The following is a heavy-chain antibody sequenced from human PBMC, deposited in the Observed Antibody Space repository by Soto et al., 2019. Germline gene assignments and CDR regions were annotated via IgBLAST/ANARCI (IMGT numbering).Heavy chain of an antibody. D-gene: IGHD3-10*01. CDR3: ASHLLGWFDP. J-gene: IGHJ5*02. V-gene: IGHV4-39*01. CDR2: IYYSGST. CDR1: GGSISSSSYY. Sequence: QLQLQESGPGLVKPSETLSLTCTVSGGSISSSSYYWGWIRQPPGKGLEWIGSIYYSGSTYYNPSLNSRVTISVDTSKNQFSLKLSSVTAVDTAVYYCASHLLGWFDPWGQGTLVTVSS.